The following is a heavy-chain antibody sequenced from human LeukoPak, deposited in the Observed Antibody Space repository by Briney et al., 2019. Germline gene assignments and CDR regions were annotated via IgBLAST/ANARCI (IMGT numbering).Heavy chain of an antibody. J-gene: IGHJ4*02. CDR3: ARRSYGYYGLRY. V-gene: IGHV4-34*01. Sequence: PSETLSLTCAVYGGSFSGYYWSWIRQPPGKGLEWIGEINHSGSTNYNPSLKSRVTISVDTSKNQFSLKLSSVTAADTAVYYCARRSYGYYGLRYWGQGTLVTVSS. D-gene: IGHD5-18*01. CDR2: INHSGST. CDR1: GGSFSGYY.